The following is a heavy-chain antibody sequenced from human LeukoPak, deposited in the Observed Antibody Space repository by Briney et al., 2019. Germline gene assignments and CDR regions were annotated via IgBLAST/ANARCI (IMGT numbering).Heavy chain of an antibody. D-gene: IGHD5-18*01. CDR1: GFTFRNYG. J-gene: IGHJ3*02. V-gene: IGHV3-33*01. CDR2: IWFDGSKT. CDR3: ARDSLGYSYGLSAFDI. Sequence: GGSLRLSCDASGFTFRNYGMHWVRQAPGKGLEWVAVIWFDGSKTNYIESVRGRVTISRDNSRATLSLQMNSLRAEDTAVYYCARDSLGYSYGLSAFDIWGQGTMVTVSS.